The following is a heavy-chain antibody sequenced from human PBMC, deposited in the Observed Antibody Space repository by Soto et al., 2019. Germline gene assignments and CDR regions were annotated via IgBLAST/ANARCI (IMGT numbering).Heavy chain of an antibody. CDR1: GGSISSGGYY. CDR3: ARHYSRGYYFTDVNYFDY. D-gene: IGHD3-22*01. V-gene: IGHV4-31*03. J-gene: IGHJ4*02. CDR2: IYYSGST. Sequence: PSETLSLTCTVSGGSISSGGYYWSWIRQHPGKGLEWIGYIYYSGSTYYNPSLKSRVTISVDTSKNQFSLKLSSVTAADTVVYYCARHYSRGYYFTDVNYFDYWGQGTLVTVSS.